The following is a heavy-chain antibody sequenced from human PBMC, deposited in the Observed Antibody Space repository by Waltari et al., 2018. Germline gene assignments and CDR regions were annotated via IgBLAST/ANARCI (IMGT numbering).Heavy chain of an antibody. Sequence: GPGKRLGWMGGIIPIFGTANDAEKFQGIVTITADEATSTAYMELSSLRAEDTAVYYCAIPPRVRGSWFDPWGQGTLVTVSS. V-gene: IGHV1-69*01. D-gene: IGHD3-10*01. CDR3: AIPPRVRGSWFDP. J-gene: IGHJ5*02. CDR2: IIPIFGTA.